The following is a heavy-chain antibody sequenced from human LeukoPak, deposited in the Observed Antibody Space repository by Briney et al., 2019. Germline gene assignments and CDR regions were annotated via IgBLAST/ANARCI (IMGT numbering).Heavy chain of an antibody. CDR2: IWYDGSNK. CDR3: ARGLSTGHYYYGMDV. V-gene: IGHV3-33*01. Sequence: GSLRLSCAASGFTFSSYGMHWVRQAPGRGREWVAVIWYDGSNKYYADSVKGRFTISRDNSKNTLYLQMNSLRAEDTAVYYCARGLSTGHYYYGMDVWGKGTTVTVSS. J-gene: IGHJ6*04. CDR1: GFTFSSYG. D-gene: IGHD2-8*02.